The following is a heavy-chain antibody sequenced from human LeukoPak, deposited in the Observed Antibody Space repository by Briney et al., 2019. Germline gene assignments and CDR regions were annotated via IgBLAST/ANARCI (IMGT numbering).Heavy chain of an antibody. CDR3: ASSAFDI. CDR1: GGSISGYY. Sequence: SETLSLTCALYGGSISGYYWSWIRQPPGKGLEWIGEINHSGSTNYNPSLKSRVTISVDTSKNQFSLKLSSVTAADTAVYYCASSAFDIWGQGTMVTVSS. V-gene: IGHV4-34*01. J-gene: IGHJ3*02. CDR2: INHSGST.